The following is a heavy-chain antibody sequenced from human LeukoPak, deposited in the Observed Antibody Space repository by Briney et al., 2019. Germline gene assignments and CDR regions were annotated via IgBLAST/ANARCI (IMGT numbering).Heavy chain of an antibody. D-gene: IGHD3-22*01. J-gene: IGHJ3*02. V-gene: IGHV4-30-2*01. CDR1: GGSISSGGHS. CDR3: VRGYYYDSSGYWVRAFDI. Sequence: SQTLSLTCAVSGGSISSGGHSWSWIRQPPGKGLEWIGYMYHSGTTHYNPSLKSRVTISVDRSKNQFSLKLSSVTAADTAVYYCVRGYYYDSSGYWVRAFDIWGQGTMVTVSS. CDR2: MYHSGTT.